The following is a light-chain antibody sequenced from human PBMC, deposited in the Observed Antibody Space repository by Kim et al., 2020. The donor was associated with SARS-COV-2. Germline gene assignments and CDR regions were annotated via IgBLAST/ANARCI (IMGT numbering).Light chain of an antibody. V-gene: IGKV1-17*01. Sequence: ASLGDRVTITCRASQGIMNDLGWYQQNPGRAPKRLIYGASSLQSGVPSRFSVSGSGTEFTLTISSVQPEDFATYFCLQHSTYPITFGQGTRLEIK. CDR2: GAS. CDR1: QGIMND. CDR3: LQHSTYPIT. J-gene: IGKJ5*01.